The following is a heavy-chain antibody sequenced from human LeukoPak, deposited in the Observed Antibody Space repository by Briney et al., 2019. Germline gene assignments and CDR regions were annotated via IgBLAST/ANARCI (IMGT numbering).Heavy chain of an antibody. CDR3: ARDQGLLVVAGRFGY. J-gene: IGHJ4*02. V-gene: IGHV3-74*01. D-gene: IGHD6-19*01. Sequence: PGGSLRLSCAASGFTFSSYWMHWVRQAPGKGLVWVSRIDTDGSFTSYADSVKGRFTISRDNAKNSLYLQMNSLRAEDTAVYYCARDQGLLVVAGRFGYWGQGTLVTVSS. CDR1: GFTFSSYW. CDR2: IDTDGSFT.